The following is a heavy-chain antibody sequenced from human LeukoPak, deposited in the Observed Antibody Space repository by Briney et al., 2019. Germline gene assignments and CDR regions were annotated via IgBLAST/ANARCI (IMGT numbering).Heavy chain of an antibody. V-gene: IGHV5-51*01. J-gene: IGHJ4*02. CDR3: ARHSDVVGAI. Sequence: GESLKISCEASGYTFTHQWIGWVRQMTGTGLEWAGIIYPRDSDTIYSPSFQGHVTISADTSINTAYLEWRSLEASDTAMYYCARHSDVVGAIWGQGTQVTVSS. D-gene: IGHD3-16*01. CDR1: GYTFTHQW. CDR2: IYPRDSDT.